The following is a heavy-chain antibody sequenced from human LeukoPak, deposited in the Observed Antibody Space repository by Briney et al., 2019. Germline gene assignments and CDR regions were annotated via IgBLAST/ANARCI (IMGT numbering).Heavy chain of an antibody. J-gene: IGHJ4*02. Sequence: PSQTLSLTCTVSGGSIGSGGYYWSWIRQHPGKGLEWIGYISYSGSTYYNPSLNSRVTISVGTSKSQFSLKLSSVTAADTAVYYCARVRGYSYGELDYWGQGTLVTVSS. CDR2: ISYSGST. D-gene: IGHD5-18*01. CDR3: ARVRGYSYGELDY. CDR1: GGSIGSGGYY. V-gene: IGHV4-31*03.